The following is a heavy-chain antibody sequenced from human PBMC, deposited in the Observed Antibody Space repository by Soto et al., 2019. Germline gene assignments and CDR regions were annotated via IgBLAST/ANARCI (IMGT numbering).Heavy chain of an antibody. V-gene: IGHV4-31*03. CDR3: AREGASYDSGGYLSRGAFDI. D-gene: IGHD3-22*01. J-gene: IGHJ3*02. Sequence: SETLSLTCTVSGESISRIDYYWTCICQHPERDLDHIENIYFRVYTYYSASLESRFTLSVDTSKNQSSLKLTSVTAADTSLYYCAREGASYDSGGYLSRGAFDIWGQGTMVTVSS. CDR2: IYFRVYT. CDR1: GESISRIDYY.